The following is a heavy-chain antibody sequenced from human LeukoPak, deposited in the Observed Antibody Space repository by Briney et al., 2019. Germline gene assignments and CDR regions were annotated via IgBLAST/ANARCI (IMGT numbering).Heavy chain of an antibody. D-gene: IGHD1-26*01. V-gene: IGHV1-69*05. CDR3: ARAPVGATSSFNY. CDR2: IIPIFGTA. J-gene: IGHJ4*02. CDR1: GGTFSSYA. Sequence: SVKVSCKASGGTFSSYAISWVRQAPGQGLEWMGGIIPIFGTANYAQKFQGRVTITTDESTSTAYMQLSSLRSEDTAVYYCARAPVGATSSFNYCGQGTLVTASS.